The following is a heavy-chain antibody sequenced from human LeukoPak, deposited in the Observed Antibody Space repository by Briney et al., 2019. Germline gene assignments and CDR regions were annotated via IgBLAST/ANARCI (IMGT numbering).Heavy chain of an antibody. D-gene: IGHD5-18*01. V-gene: IGHV5-51*01. J-gene: IGHJ6*01. CDR1: EHSFTTYW. CDR3: ASIPGGYKSGTNRVGYYYGMAV. Sequence: GESLKISCQGSEHSFTTYWIGWGRQSPGKGLELVGIIYPGDSDTTYSPTVQGQVTISVDKSISTAYLQWSSMQASETALYFCASIPGGYKSGTNRVGYYYGMAVWGQGPTVTASS. CDR2: IYPGDSDT.